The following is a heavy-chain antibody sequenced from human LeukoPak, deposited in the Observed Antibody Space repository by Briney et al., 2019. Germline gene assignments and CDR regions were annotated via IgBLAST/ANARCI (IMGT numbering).Heavy chain of an antibody. CDR2: ISGSGGST. V-gene: IGHV3-23*01. CDR1: GFTFSSYA. CDR3: AKVKIAHSWYLDY. J-gene: IGHJ4*02. Sequence: GGSLRLSCAASGFTFSSYAMSWVRQAPGKGLEWVSAISGSGGSTYYAASVKGRFTISRDNSKNTLYLQMNSLRAEDTAVYYCAKVKIAHSWYLDYWGQGTLVTVSS. D-gene: IGHD6-13*01.